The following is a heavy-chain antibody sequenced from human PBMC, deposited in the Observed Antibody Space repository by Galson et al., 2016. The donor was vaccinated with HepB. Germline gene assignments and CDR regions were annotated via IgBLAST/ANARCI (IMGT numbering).Heavy chain of an antibody. CDR3: VRKEGFCSGSYC. CDR1: GFAFFDYY. CDR2: ISNNGDTT. V-gene: IGHV3-11*01. D-gene: IGHD2-15*01. J-gene: IGHJ4*02. Sequence: SLRLSCAASGFAFFDYYMTWIRQAPGKGLEWVAYISNNGDTTYYADSVKGRFTISRDNAGNSLYLHMPGLRAEDTAVYYCVRKEGFCSGSYCWGQGTLVSVSS.